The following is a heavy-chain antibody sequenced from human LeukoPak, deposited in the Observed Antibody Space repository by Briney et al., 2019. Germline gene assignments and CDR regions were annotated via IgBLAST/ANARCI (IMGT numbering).Heavy chain of an antibody. CDR3: ARCPDGMDV. D-gene: IGHD5/OR15-5a*01. Sequence: GGSLRLSCAASGFTFSSYGMHWVRQAPGKGLEWVAVISYDGNKKYYADSVRGRFTISRDTSKNTLYLQMNSLRGEDTAVYYCARCPDGMDVWGQGTTVTVSS. CDR1: GFTFSSYG. J-gene: IGHJ6*02. V-gene: IGHV3-30*03. CDR2: ISYDGNKK.